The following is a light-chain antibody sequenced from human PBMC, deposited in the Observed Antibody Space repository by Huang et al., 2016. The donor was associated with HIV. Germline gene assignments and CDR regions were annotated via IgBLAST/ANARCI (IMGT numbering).Light chain of an antibody. CDR1: QTVCSY. V-gene: IGKV3-11*01. Sequence: EVVLTQSPATLSLSPGERATLSCRASQTVCSYLAWYQQKPGQSPRLLIYDASNRATGIPARFSGSGYGTDFTLTISTLEPEDFAVYYCQQRVNWPLTFGGGTKVEIK. J-gene: IGKJ4*01. CDR3: QQRVNWPLT. CDR2: DAS.